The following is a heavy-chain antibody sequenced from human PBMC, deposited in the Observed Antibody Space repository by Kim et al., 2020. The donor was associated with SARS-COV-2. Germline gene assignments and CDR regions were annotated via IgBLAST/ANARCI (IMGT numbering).Heavy chain of an antibody. V-gene: IGHV3-64*02. D-gene: IGHD3-22*01. J-gene: IGHJ4*02. CDR3: ARGHDYYYDSSGYTLPFEY. CDR2: ISSNGGST. CDR1: GFTFSSYA. Sequence: GGSLRLSCAASGFTFSSYAMHWVRQAPGKGLEYVSAISSNGGSTYYADSVKGRFTISRVNSKNTLYLQMGSLGAEDMAVYYCARGHDYYYDSSGYTLPFEYWGQGTLVTVSS.